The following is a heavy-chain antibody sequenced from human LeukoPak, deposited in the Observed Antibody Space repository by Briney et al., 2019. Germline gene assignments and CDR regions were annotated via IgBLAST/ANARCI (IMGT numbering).Heavy chain of an antibody. CDR2: ISGSGGST. CDR3: APHPLGYSYGAGPPYFDY. J-gene: IGHJ4*02. D-gene: IGHD5-18*01. Sequence: GGSLRLSCAASGFTFSSYAMSWVRQAPGKGLNCVSAISGSGGSTYYSDSVNGRFTISRDNSKNKLYLQMKSLRAEDTAVYYCAPHPLGYSYGAGPPYFDYWGQGTLVTVSS. CDR1: GFTFSSYA. V-gene: IGHV3-23*01.